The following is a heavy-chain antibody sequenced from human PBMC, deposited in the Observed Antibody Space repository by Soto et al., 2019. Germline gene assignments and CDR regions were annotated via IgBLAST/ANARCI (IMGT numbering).Heavy chain of an antibody. Sequence: EVQLVESGGGLVQPGGSLRLSCEASGFTFSTFWMHWVRQAAGKGLVWVSRINSDGSSTNYSDSVKGGVTISRDNAKNMLYLQMHSLRAEDTAVYYCARDFEYWGQGTLVTVSS. J-gene: IGHJ4*02. CDR1: GFTFSTFW. CDR3: ARDFEY. V-gene: IGHV3-74*01. CDR2: INSDGSST.